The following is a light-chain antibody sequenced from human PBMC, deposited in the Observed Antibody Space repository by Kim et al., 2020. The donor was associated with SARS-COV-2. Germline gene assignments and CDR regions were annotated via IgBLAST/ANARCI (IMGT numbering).Light chain of an antibody. J-gene: IGLJ2*01. CDR3: NSWDSSGNHLVV. CDR1: SLRSYY. V-gene: IGLV3-19*01. Sequence: FGQTVRITTQGDSLRSYYASWYQQKPGQAPVLVIYGKNNRPSGIPDRFSGSSSGNTASLTITGAQAEDEADYYCNSWDSSGNHLVVFGGGTQLTVL. CDR2: GKN.